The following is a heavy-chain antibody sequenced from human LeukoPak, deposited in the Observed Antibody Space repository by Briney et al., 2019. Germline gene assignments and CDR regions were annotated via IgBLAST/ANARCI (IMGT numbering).Heavy chain of an antibody. CDR1: GFICRDYA. Sequence: GGSLRLSGVASGFICRDYAMSWVRQAPGKGLEWVGFIRSTADGGTSEYAASVKGRLTISRDDSNSIAYLQMNSLKTEDTAVYYCTRRQFKALNIWGQGAMVTVSS. J-gene: IGHJ3*02. V-gene: IGHV3-49*04. CDR2: IRSTADGGTS. CDR3: TRRQFKALNI.